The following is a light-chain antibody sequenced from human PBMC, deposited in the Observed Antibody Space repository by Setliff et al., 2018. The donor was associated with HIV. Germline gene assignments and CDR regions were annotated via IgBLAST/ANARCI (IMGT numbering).Light chain of an antibody. CDR3: CSYGSSDTFV. CDR2: EVT. V-gene: IGLV2-23*02. Sequence: QSVLTQPASVSGSPGQSITISCTGTSSDVGSYNLVSWYQQRPGKAPKLIMYEVTKWPSGISDRFSGSTSGNTASLTISGLQADDEADYYCCSYGSSDTFVFGTGTKVTV. CDR1: SSDVGSYNL. J-gene: IGLJ1*01.